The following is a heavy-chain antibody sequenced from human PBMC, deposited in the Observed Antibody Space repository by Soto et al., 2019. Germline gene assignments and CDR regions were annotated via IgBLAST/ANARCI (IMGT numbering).Heavy chain of an antibody. CDR2: IYYSGST. CDR3: ARDYDSSGYYYY. Sequence: LSLTCTVSCGSISPGDSYWIWIRQPPGKGLEWIGYIYYSGSTYYNPSRKSRVTISVDTSKNQFSLKLSSVTAADTAVHYCARDYDSSGYYYYWGQGTMVTVSS. J-gene: IGHJ4*02. V-gene: IGHV4-30-4*01. D-gene: IGHD3-22*01. CDR1: CGSISPGDSY.